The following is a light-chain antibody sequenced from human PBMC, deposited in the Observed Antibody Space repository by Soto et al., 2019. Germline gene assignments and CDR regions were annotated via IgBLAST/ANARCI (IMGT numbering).Light chain of an antibody. CDR3: QQYGSKPIT. CDR1: QSVSIN. CDR2: GAS. Sequence: IVMTQSPATLSVSPGDRATLSCRASQSVSINLAWYQQNPGQAPRLLIYGASSRATGIPDKFSGSGSGTDFTLTISRLAPEDFALYYCQQYGSKPITFGQGTRLEIK. V-gene: IGKV3-20*01. J-gene: IGKJ5*01.